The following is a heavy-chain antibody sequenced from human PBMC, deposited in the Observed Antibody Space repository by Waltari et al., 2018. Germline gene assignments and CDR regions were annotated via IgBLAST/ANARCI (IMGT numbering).Heavy chain of an antibody. V-gene: IGHV4-38-2*02. Sequence: QVQLQESGPGLVRPSETLSLTCTVSGYSISSGYYWGWIRQPPGKGLEWIGTIYNRGTAHSGPSLKGRVTMSVDTSKNQFSVKLSSVTAADTAVYYCARVPSNYGDHVLFDYWGQGTLVTVSS. CDR3: ARVPSNYGDHVLFDY. CDR2: IYNRGTA. D-gene: IGHD4-17*01. J-gene: IGHJ4*02. CDR1: GYSISSGYY.